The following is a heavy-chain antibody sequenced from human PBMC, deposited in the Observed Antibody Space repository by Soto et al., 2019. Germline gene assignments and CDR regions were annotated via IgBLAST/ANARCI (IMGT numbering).Heavy chain of an antibody. CDR1: GGSISSSSYY. CDR2: IYYSGST. Sequence: SETLSLTCTVSGGSISSSSYYWGWIRQPPGKGLEWIGSIYYSGSTYYNPSLKSRVTISVDTSRNQFSLKLSSVTAADTAVYYCARGANDFWSGYSNWFDTWGQGTLVTVSS. V-gene: IGHV4-39*01. D-gene: IGHD3-3*01. CDR3: ARGANDFWSGYSNWFDT. J-gene: IGHJ5*02.